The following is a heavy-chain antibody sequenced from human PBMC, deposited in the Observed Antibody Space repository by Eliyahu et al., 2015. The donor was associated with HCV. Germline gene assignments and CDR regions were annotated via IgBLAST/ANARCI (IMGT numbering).Heavy chain of an antibody. Sequence: QVQLQESGPGLVKPSETLSLTCXXSGGSISSYYWSWIRQPPGKGLEWIGYIYYKWSXXYNPXLKSRVTISVDTSKNQFSLKLSSVTAADTAVYYCARRVVVAATVHNWFDPWGQGTLVTVSS. CDR1: GGSISSYY. CDR3: ARRVVVAATVHNWFDP. D-gene: IGHD2-15*01. CDR2: IYYKWSX. J-gene: IGHJ5*02. V-gene: IGHV4-59*08.